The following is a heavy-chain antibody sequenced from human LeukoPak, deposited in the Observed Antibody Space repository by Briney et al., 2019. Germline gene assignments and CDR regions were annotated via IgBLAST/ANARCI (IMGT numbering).Heavy chain of an antibody. CDR3: ARRGGDMPARGFMDV. D-gene: IGHD3-16*01. J-gene: IGHJ6*03. CDR1: GGSISSGSYY. CDR2: IYTSGST. Sequence: SETLSLTCTVSGGSISSGSYYWSWIRQPAGKGLEWIGRIYTSGSTNYNPSLKSRVTISVDTSKSQFSLKLRSVTAADTAVYYCARRGGDMPARGFMDVWGKGTTVTVSS. V-gene: IGHV4-61*02.